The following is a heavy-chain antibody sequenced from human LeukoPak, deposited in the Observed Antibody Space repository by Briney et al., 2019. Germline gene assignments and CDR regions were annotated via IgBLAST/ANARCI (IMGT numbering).Heavy chain of an antibody. V-gene: IGHV1-69*02. CDR3: ASPSTMIDHDAFDI. CDR2: IIPILGIA. CDR1: GYTFTGYY. J-gene: IGHJ3*02. Sequence: SVKVSCKASGYTFTGYYMQWVRQAPGQGLEWMGRIIPILGIANYAQKFQGRVTITADKSTSTAYMGLSSLRSEDTAVYYCASPSTMIDHDAFDIWGQGTMVTVSS. D-gene: IGHD3-22*01.